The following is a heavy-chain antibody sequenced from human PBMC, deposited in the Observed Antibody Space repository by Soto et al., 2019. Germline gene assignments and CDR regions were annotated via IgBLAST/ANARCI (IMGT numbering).Heavy chain of an antibody. CDR1: GYTFTSYA. D-gene: IGHD3-10*01. CDR2: INAGNGNT. CDR3: ARWMPTMVRGVLLKGHAFDI. V-gene: IGHV1-3*01. Sequence: QVQLVQSGAEVKKPGASVKVSCKASGYTFTSYAMHWVRQAPGQRLEWMGWINAGNGNTKYSQKFQGRVTITRDTSASTAYMELSSLRSEDTAVYYCARWMPTMVRGVLLKGHAFDIWGQGTMVTVSS. J-gene: IGHJ3*02.